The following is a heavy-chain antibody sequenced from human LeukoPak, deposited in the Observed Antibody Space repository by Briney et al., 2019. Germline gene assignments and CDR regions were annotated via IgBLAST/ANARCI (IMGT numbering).Heavy chain of an antibody. CDR2: ISAHYGNT. J-gene: IGHJ4*02. CDR3: ARDFFHGHCSGLSCFLLDY. CDR1: GYIFTRYG. Sequence: GASVKVSCKASGYIFTRYGISWVRQAPGQGLEWMGWISAHYGNTNYAQKFQDRVTMTTDTSTNTAYMELGSLRPDDTAVYYCARDFFHGHCSGLSCFLLDYWGQGSLVTVSS. D-gene: IGHD2-15*01. V-gene: IGHV1-18*04.